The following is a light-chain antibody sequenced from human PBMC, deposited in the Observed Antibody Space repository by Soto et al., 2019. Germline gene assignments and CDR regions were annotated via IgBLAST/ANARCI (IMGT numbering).Light chain of an antibody. J-gene: IGKJ3*01. Sequence: AIRMTQSPSSLSASTGDRVTITCRASQGISSYLAWYQQKPGKAPKLLIYAASTLQSGVPSRFSGSGSGTYFHLTISCLQSEDFSNYYCQQYYSYPGTFGPGTKVDIK. CDR1: QGISSY. V-gene: IGKV1-8*01. CDR2: AAS. CDR3: QQYYSYPGT.